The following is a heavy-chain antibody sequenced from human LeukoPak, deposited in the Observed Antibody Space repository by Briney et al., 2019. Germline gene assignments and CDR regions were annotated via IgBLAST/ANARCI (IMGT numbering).Heavy chain of an antibody. Sequence: SETLSLTCTVSGGSISSSSYYWGWIRQPPGKGLEWIGSIYYSGSTYYNPSLKSRVTISVDTSKNQFSLKLSSVTAADTAVYYCANMVVPAATGVFDPWGQGTLVTVSS. J-gene: IGHJ5*02. D-gene: IGHD2-2*01. CDR3: ANMVVPAATGVFDP. CDR2: IYYSGST. V-gene: IGHV4-39*01. CDR1: GGSISSSSYY.